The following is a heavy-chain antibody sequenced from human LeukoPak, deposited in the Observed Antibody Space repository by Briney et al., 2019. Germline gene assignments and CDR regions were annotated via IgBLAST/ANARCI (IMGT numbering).Heavy chain of an antibody. V-gene: IGHV1-2*02. J-gene: IGHJ4*02. CDR2: INPNSGGT. Sequence: ASVKVSCKASGYTFTSYYMHWVRQAPGQGLEWMGWINPNSGGTNYAQKFQGRVTMTRDTSISTAYMELGRLRSDDTAVYYCASSRVVAAWGLYFDYWGQGTLVTVSS. CDR1: GYTFTSYY. D-gene: IGHD2-15*01. CDR3: ASSRVVAAWGLYFDY.